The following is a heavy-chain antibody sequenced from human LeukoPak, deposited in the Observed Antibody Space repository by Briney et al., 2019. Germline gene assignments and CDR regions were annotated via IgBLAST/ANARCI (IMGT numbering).Heavy chain of an antibody. CDR3: ARSHWGPFGSRIANWFDP. J-gene: IGHJ5*02. Sequence: SETLSLTCTVSGGSISSYYWSWIRQPPGKGLEWIGYIYYSGSTNYNPSLKSRVTISIDTSKNQFSLKLSSLTAADTAVYYCARSHWGPFGSRIANWFDPWGQGTLVTVSS. CDR2: IYYSGST. V-gene: IGHV4-59*12. D-gene: IGHD7-27*01. CDR1: GGSISSYY.